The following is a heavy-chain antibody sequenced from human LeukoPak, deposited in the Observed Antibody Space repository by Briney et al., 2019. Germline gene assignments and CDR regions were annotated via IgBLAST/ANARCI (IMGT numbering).Heavy chain of an antibody. CDR3: AKDVGPGIAAAGTSFDY. V-gene: IGHV3-9*01. CDR2: ISWNSASI. J-gene: IGHJ4*02. CDR1: GFTFDDYA. Sequence: GGSLRLSCAASGFTFDDYAIHWVRQAPGKGLEWVSGISWNSASIDYADSVKGQFTISRDNAKNSLYLQMNSLRPEDTALYYCAKDVGPGIAAAGTSFDYWGQGTLVTVSS. D-gene: IGHD6-13*01.